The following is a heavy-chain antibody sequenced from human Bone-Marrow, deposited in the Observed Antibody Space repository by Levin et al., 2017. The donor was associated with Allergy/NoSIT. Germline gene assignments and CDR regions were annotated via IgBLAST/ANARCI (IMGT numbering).Heavy chain of an antibody. CDR3: ARGELGSGYLFDY. D-gene: IGHD5-12*01. CDR1: GYTFTSFD. Sequence: ASVKVSCKTSGYTFTSFDINWVRQATGQGLEWMGWMYPNSDNAGYAQKFQGRGTMTRNTSISTAYMELSSLRSEDTAIYYCARGELGSGYLFDYWGQGTLVTVSS. CDR2: MYPNSDNA. J-gene: IGHJ4*02. V-gene: IGHV1-8*01.